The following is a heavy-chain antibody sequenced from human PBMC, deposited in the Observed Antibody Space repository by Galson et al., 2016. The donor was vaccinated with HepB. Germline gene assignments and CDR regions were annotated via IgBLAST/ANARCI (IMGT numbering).Heavy chain of an antibody. J-gene: IGHJ5*02. CDR3: ARHPTPIVVVTTNRLDT. CDR2: IDPSDSYT. D-gene: IGHD2-21*02. V-gene: IGHV5-10-1*01. Sequence: GAEVKKPGESLRISCKASGYTFTTYWISWVRQMPGKGLEWIGRIDPSDSYTNYSPSFQGHVTISADKSVSTAYLQWSSLKASDTAMYFCARHPTPIVVVTTNRLDTWGQGTLVTVSS. CDR1: GYTFTTYW.